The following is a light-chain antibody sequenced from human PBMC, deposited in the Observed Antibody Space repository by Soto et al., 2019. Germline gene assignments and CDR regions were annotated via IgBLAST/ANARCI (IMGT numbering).Light chain of an antibody. CDR3: SSYAGSNIVV. Sequence: QSALTQPPSASGSPGQSVTISCTGTSSDVGGYNYVSWYQQHPGKAPKLMIYEVSKRPSGVPDRFSGSKSGNTASLTVSGXQAEDEADYYCSSYAGSNIVVFGGGTKLTVL. J-gene: IGLJ2*01. CDR1: SSDVGGYNY. CDR2: EVS. V-gene: IGLV2-8*01.